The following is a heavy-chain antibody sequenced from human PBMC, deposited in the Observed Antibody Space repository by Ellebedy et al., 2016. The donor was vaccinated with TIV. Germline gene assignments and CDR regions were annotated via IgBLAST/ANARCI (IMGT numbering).Heavy chain of an antibody. V-gene: IGHV1-24*01. CDR2: FDPEDGET. CDR3: ATDLRYCSNDVCFKRYDAFDI. D-gene: IGHD2-8*01. CDR1: GYTLTEVS. Sequence: AASVKVSCKVSGYTLTEVSMHWVRQAPGKGLEWMGGFDPEDGETIYAQKFQGRVTMTEDTSTDTAYMELSSLRSEDTAVYYCATDLRYCSNDVCFKRYDAFDIWGQGTMVTVSS. J-gene: IGHJ3*02.